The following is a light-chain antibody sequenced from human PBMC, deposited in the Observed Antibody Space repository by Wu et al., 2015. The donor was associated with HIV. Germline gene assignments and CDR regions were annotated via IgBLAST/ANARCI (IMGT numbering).Light chain of an antibody. J-gene: IGKJ5*01. Sequence: EIVMTQSPATLSVSPGERATLSCRASQSVSSNLAWYQQKPGQAPRLLIYGASTRATGIPARFSGSGSGTEFTLTISSLQSEDFAVYYCQHRSNWPITFGPGTRLDVK. CDR2: GAS. CDR1: QSVSSN. CDR3: QHRSNWPIT. V-gene: IGKV3-15*01.